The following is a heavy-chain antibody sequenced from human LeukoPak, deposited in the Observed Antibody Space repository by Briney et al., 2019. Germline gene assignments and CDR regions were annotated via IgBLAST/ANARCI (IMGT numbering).Heavy chain of an antibody. V-gene: IGHV1-18*01. CDR2: ISAYNGNT. J-gene: IGHJ4*02. Sequence: ASVKVSCKASGYTFASYGISWVRQAPGQGLEWMGWISAYNGNTNYAQKLQGRVTMTTDTPTSTAYMELRSLRSDDTAVYYCARRLIYGDYADWGQGTLVTVSS. D-gene: IGHD4-17*01. CDR3: ARRLIYGDYAD. CDR1: GYTFASYG.